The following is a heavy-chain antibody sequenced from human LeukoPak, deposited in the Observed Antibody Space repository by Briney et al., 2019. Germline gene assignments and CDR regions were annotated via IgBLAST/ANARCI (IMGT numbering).Heavy chain of an antibody. V-gene: IGHV3-21*01. D-gene: IGHD3-16*01. J-gene: IGHJ3*02. Sequence: PGGSLRLSCSAYGFTLRIYTREWVRQARGKGLESVSSIISTSSFIYYADSLTRPFTISIDNLKNSLSLQMNSLRAEDTSVYYCARSYGAFYIWGQGTMVTVSS. CDR2: IISTSSFI. CDR1: GFTLRIYT. CDR3: ARSYGAFYI.